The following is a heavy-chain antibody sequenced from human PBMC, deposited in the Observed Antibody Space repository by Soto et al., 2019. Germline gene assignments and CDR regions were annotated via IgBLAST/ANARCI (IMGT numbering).Heavy chain of an antibody. CDR3: ARDTIFGVVTDPYYYYYGMDV. V-gene: IGHV3-21*01. CDR1: GFTFSSYS. D-gene: IGHD3-3*01. CDR2: ISSSSSYI. Sequence: GGSLRLSCAASGFTFSSYSMNWVRQAPGKGLEWVSSISSSSSYIYYADSVKGRFTISRDNAKNSLYLQMNSLRAEDTAVYYCARDTIFGVVTDPYYYYYGMDVWGQGTTVTVSS. J-gene: IGHJ6*02.